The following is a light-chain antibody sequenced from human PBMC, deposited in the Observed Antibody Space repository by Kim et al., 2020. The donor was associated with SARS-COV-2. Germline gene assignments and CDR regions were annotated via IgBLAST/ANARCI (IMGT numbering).Light chain of an antibody. Sequence: ALGQTGKITRRGDSLRNYYASWYQQKPGQAPILVFYGKNNRPSGIPHRFSGSSSRDTATLTITGTQAEDEADYYCNSRDSSGVVFGGGTKVTVL. CDR2: GKN. J-gene: IGLJ2*01. V-gene: IGLV3-19*01. CDR1: SLRNYY. CDR3: NSRDSSGVV.